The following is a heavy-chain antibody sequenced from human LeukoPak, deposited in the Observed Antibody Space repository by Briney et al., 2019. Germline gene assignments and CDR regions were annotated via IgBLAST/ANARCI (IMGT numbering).Heavy chain of an antibody. CDR2: IYYTGST. J-gene: IGHJ4*02. D-gene: IGHD3-22*01. V-gene: IGHV4-39*07. CDR1: GGSISSSSYY. CDR3: ARDRYDYYDSSGYYYPGHFFDY. Sequence: PSETLSLTCTVSGGSISSSSYYWGWIRQPPGKGLEWIGIIYYTGSTYYNPSLKSRVTISIDTSKNQFSLKLTSVTAADTAVYYCARDRYDYYDSSGYYYPGHFFDYWGQGTLVTVSS.